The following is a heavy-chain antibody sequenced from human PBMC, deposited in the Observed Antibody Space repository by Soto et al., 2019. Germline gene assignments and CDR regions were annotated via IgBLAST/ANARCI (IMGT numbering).Heavy chain of an antibody. V-gene: IGHV4-59*01. D-gene: IGHD4-17*01. J-gene: IGHJ1*01. CDR2: IYYSGST. Sequence: PSETLSLTCTVSGGSISSYYWSWTRQPPGKGLEWIGYIYYSGSTNYNPSLKSRVTISVDTSKNQFSLKLSSVTAADTAVYYCASDICGDYETLYFQHWGQGTLVTVSS. CDR1: GGSISSYY. CDR3: ASDICGDYETLYFQH.